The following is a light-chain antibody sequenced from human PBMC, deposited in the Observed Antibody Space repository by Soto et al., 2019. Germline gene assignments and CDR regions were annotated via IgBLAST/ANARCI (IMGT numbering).Light chain of an antibody. J-gene: IGLJ1*01. CDR2: EVN. V-gene: IGLV2-14*01. Sequence: QSALTQPASLSGSPGQSITISCTGTSSDIGAYDYVSWFQQHPGKAPKLMISEVNNRPSGVSNRFSGSKSGNTAYLTISGLQAEDEADYYCSSYTSSSLGVFGTGTKVTVL. CDR1: SSDIGAYDY. CDR3: SSYTSSSLGV.